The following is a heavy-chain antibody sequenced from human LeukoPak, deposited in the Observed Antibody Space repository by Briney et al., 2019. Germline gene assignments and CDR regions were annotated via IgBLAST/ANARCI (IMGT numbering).Heavy chain of an antibody. CDR2: VDHTGST. CDR1: DDSITMYY. J-gene: IGHJ4*02. CDR3: ARGGSYGL. V-gene: IGHV4-59*12. Sequence: SETLSLTCSVSDDSITMYYWTWIRQPPGKGLEWIGYVDHTGSTNFNPSLKSRVTMSVDTSKNQFSLKLSSVTAADTAVYYCARGGSYGLWGQGTLVTVSS. D-gene: IGHD5-18*01.